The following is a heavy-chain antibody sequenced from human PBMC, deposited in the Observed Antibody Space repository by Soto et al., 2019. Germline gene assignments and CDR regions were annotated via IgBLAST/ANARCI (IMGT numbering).Heavy chain of an antibody. J-gene: IGHJ4*02. V-gene: IGHV1-69*01. D-gene: IGHD3-22*01. CDR3: ARGWGYDSTDYYYAY. CDR2: IIPIFGTA. Sequence: QVQLVQSGAEVRKPGSSVRVSCKASGGSFNRHTISLVRQAPGQGLEWMGGIIPIFGTANHDQKFQGRVTIIADESTSTVYMELRSLRSDDTARYYCARGWGYDSTDYYYAYWGQGTLVIVSS. CDR1: GGSFNRHT.